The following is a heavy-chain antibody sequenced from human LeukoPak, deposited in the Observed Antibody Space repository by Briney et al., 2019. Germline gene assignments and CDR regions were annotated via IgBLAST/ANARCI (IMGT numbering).Heavy chain of an antibody. J-gene: IGHJ6*04. CDR3: ARDYLDYDILTGYNYYYGMDV. CDR1: GFTFSSYE. CDR2: ISSSGSTI. Sequence: GGSLRLSCAASGFTFSSYEMNWVRQAPGKGLEWVSYISSSGSTIYYADSVKSRFTISRDNAKNSLYLQMNSLRAEDTAVYYCARDYLDYDILTGYNYYYGMDVWGKGTTVTVSS. V-gene: IGHV3-48*03. D-gene: IGHD3-9*01.